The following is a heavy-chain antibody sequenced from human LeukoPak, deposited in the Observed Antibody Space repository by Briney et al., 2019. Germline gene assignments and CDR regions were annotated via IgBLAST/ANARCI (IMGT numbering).Heavy chain of an antibody. D-gene: IGHD3-16*01. Sequence: PSETLSLTCTVSGGSISSYYWSWIRQPPAKGLEWIGYIYYSGSTNYDPSLKSRVTISVDTSKNQFSLKLSSVTAADTAVYYCARVKFGNYYYGMDVWGQGTTVTVSS. CDR2: IYYSGST. V-gene: IGHV4-59*01. CDR3: ARVKFGNYYYGMDV. J-gene: IGHJ6*02. CDR1: GGSISSYY.